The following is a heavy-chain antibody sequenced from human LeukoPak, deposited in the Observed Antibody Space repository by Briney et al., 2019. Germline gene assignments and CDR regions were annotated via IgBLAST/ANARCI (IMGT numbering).Heavy chain of an antibody. CDR1: GYTFTGYY. J-gene: IGHJ4*02. D-gene: IGHD3-22*01. Sequence: GASVKVSCKASGYTFTGYYMHWARQAPGQGLEWMGRINPNSGGTNYAQKFQGRVTMTRDTSISTAYMELSRLRSDDTAVYYCARDWEYYYDSSGYYGFDYWGQGTLVTVSS. CDR3: ARDWEYYYDSSGYYGFDY. V-gene: IGHV1-2*06. CDR2: INPNSGGT.